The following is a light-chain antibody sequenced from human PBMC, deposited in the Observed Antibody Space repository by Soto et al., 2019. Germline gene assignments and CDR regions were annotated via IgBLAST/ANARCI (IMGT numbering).Light chain of an antibody. CDR2: GAS. CDR3: HQYNNWSRT. CDR1: QSVSST. V-gene: IGKV3-15*01. Sequence: EIVMTQSPTTLSVSPGERATLSCRASQSVSSTLAWYQQKPGQAPRLLIYGASTRATGIPARFSGSGSGTEFTLTISSLQSEDFAVYYCHQYNNWSRTFGQGTKVDIK. J-gene: IGKJ1*01.